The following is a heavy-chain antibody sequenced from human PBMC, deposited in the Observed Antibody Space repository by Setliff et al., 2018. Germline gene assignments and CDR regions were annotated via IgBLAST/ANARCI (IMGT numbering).Heavy chain of an antibody. J-gene: IGHJ5*02. CDR2: IYYSGST. CDR3: ARDRRGGYGAINWFDP. Sequence: SETLSLTCSVSGDSIDRGGYYWSWIRQQPGKGLEWIASIYYSGSTYYNPSLKSRLRVSMDSSKNQFYLDLSSVTAADTAVYYCARDRRGGYGAINWFDPWGQGTLVTVSS. CDR1: GDSIDRGGYY. D-gene: IGHD3-16*01. V-gene: IGHV4-31*03.